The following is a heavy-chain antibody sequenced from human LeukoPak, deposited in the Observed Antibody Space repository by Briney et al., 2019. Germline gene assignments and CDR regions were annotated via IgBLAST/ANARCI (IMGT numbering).Heavy chain of an antibody. D-gene: IGHD2-15*01. Sequence: ASVKVSCKASGYTFTSYGISWVRQAPGQGLEWMGWISAYNGHTNYAQNLQGRVTLTTDTSTSTAYMELRTLRSDDTAVYYCARDFVAIAAIDYWGQGTLVTVSS. CDR1: GYTFTSYG. CDR2: ISAYNGHT. J-gene: IGHJ4*02. V-gene: IGHV1-18*01. CDR3: ARDFVAIAAIDY.